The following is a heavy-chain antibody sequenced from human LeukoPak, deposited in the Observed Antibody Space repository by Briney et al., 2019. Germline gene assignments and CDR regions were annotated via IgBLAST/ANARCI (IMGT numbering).Heavy chain of an antibody. D-gene: IGHD4-17*01. CDR2: IYYSGTT. J-gene: IGHJ6*02. Sequence: SETLSLTCTVSGGSISSSDYYWGWIRQPPGKGLEWIASIYYSGTTHYNPSLKSRVTISVDKSKNQFSLKLSSVTAADTAVYYCARDRVTTYRIKDYYYYGMDVWGQGTTVTVSS. V-gene: IGHV4-39*07. CDR3: ARDRVTTYRIKDYYYYGMDV. CDR1: GGSISSSDYY.